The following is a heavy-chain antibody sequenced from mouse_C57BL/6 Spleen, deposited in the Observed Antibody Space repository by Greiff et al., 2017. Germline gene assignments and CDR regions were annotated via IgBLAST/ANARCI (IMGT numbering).Heavy chain of an antibody. CDR2: INYDGSST. CDR1: GFTFSDYY. V-gene: IGHV5-16*01. J-gene: IGHJ4*01. D-gene: IGHD1-1*01. Sequence: EVKVVESEGGLVQPGSSMKLSCTASGFTFSDYYMAWVRQVPEKGLEWVANINYDGSSTYYLDSLKSRFIISRDNAKNILYLQMSSLKSEDTATYYCARGYYYGSSYDYYAMDYWGQGTSVTVSS. CDR3: ARGYYYGSSYDYYAMDY.